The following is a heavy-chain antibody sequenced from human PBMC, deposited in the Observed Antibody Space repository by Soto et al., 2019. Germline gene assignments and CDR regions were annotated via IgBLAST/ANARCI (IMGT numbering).Heavy chain of an antibody. CDR1: GGSVSSGSYY. V-gene: IGHV4-61*01. D-gene: IGHD3-10*01. Sequence: QVQLQESGPGLVKPSETLSLTCTVSGGSVSSGSYYWSWIRQPPGKGLEWIGYIYYSGSTNYNPPLKSRVTISVDTSKNQFSLKLSSVTAADTAVYYCARDYGSGSYGYWGQGTLVTVSS. CDR3: ARDYGSGSYGY. CDR2: IYYSGST. J-gene: IGHJ4*02.